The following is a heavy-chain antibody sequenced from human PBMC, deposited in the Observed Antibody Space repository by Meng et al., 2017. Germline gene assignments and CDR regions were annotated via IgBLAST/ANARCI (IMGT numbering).Heavy chain of an antibody. CDR2: INSDGSST. J-gene: IGHJ4*02. D-gene: IGHD3-22*01. Sequence: GESLKISCAASGFTFSSYWMHWVRQAPGKGLVWVSRINSDGSSTRYADSVKGRFTISRDNAKNTLYLQMNSLRAEDTAVYYCARVWYYYDSSGYYYPVDYFDYWGQGTLVTVSS. CDR3: ARVWYYYDSSGYYYPVDYFDY. CDR1: GFTFSSYW. V-gene: IGHV3-74*01.